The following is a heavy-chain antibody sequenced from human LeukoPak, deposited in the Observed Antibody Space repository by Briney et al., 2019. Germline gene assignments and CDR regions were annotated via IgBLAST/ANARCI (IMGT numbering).Heavy chain of an antibody. Sequence: SETLSLTCTVSGGSISSYYWSWIRQPPGKGLEWIGYIYYSGSTNYNPSLKSRVTISVDTSKNQFSLKLSSVTAADTAVYYCARDGRYFDWLTYWGQGTLVTVSS. J-gene: IGHJ4*02. CDR1: GGSISSYY. CDR2: IYYSGST. CDR3: ARDGRYFDWLTY. D-gene: IGHD3-9*01. V-gene: IGHV4-59*01.